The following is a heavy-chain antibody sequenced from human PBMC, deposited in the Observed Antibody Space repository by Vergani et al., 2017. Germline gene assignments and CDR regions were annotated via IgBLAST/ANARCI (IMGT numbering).Heavy chain of an antibody. J-gene: IGHJ6*02. V-gene: IGHV4-39*01. CDR1: GGSISSSSYY. D-gene: IGHD2-8*01. CDR2: IYYSGST. CDR3: ARGDGDYYGMDV. Sequence: QLQLQESGPGLVKPSETLSLTCTVSGGSISSSSYYWGWIRQPPGKGLEWIGSIYYSGSTYYNPSLKSRVTISVDTSKNQFSLKLSSVTAADTAVYYCARGDGDYYGMDVWGQGTTVTVSS.